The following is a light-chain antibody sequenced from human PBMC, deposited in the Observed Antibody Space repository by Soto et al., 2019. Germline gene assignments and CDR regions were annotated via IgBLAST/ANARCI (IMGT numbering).Light chain of an antibody. CDR2: GTS. CDR1: QSVSSSS. V-gene: IGKV3-20*01. Sequence: ETVLTQSPGTLSLSPGERATLSCRASQSVSSSSLAWYHQRPGQAXRLLIYGTSSRATGIPDRFSGSGSGTDFNLTISRLEPEDFAVYFCQRYGSSPLITFGQGT. CDR3: QRYGSSPLIT. J-gene: IGKJ5*01.